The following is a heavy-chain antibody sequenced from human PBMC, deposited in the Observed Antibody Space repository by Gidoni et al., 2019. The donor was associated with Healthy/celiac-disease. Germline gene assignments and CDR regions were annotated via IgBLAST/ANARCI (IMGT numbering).Heavy chain of an antibody. CDR1: GFTFSGSA. J-gene: IGHJ4*02. V-gene: IGHV3-73*01. Sequence: EVQLVESGGGLVQPGGSLKLSCAASGFTFSGSAMHWVRQASGKGLGWVGGIGSKANSYATGYGASVKGRFTISRDDSKNTAYLQMNSLKTEDTAVYYCSRRGDYYDRSGSGDYWGQGTLVTVSS. CDR2: IGSKANSYAT. CDR3: SRRGDYYDRSGSGDY. D-gene: IGHD3-22*01.